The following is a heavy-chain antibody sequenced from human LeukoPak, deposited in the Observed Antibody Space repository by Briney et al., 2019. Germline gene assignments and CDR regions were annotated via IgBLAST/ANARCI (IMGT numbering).Heavy chain of an antibody. J-gene: IGHJ4*02. CDR2: MSYDGFNK. CDR1: GFTFSSYV. CDR3: AKTKGYSYGYYFDY. V-gene: IGHV3-30*18. D-gene: IGHD5-18*01. Sequence: GGSLRLSCAASGFTFSSYVMHWVRQSLGKGLEWVAVMSYDGFNKYYADSVKGRFTISRDNSKNTLHLQMNSLRAEDTAVYYCAKTKGYSYGYYFDYWGQGTLVTVSS.